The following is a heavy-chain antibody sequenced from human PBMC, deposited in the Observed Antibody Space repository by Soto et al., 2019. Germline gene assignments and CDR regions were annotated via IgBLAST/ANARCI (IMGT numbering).Heavy chain of an antibody. CDR1: GYSISSGYY. CDR2: IYHSGST. V-gene: IGHV4-38-2*01. CDR3: ASDSGSGSTIPIDV. Sequence: SETLSLTCAVSGYSISSGYYWGWIRQPPGKGLEWIGSIYHSGSTYYNPSLKSRVTISVDTSKNQFSLKLSSVTAADTAVYYCASDSGSGSTIPIDVWGQGTTVTV. J-gene: IGHJ6*02. D-gene: IGHD3-10*01.